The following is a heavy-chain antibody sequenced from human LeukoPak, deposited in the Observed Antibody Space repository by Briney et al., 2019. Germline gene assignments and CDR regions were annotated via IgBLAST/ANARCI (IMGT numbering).Heavy chain of an antibody. V-gene: IGHV4-61*02. Sequence: SQTLSLTCTVSGGSLSSGSSYWSWIRQPAGKGLEWIGRIDSSGSTNYNPSLRSRATISIDTSSNEFSLKLTSVTAADTAVYYCVSSGYNPRFYYYLDVWGKGTTVTISS. D-gene: IGHD3-22*01. CDR3: VSSGYNPRFYYYLDV. J-gene: IGHJ6*03. CDR2: IDSSGST. CDR1: GGSLSSGSSY.